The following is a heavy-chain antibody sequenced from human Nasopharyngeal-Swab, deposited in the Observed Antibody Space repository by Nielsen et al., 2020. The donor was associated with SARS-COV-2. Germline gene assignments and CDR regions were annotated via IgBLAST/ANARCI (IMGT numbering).Heavy chain of an antibody. CDR2: ITSRGDDT. V-gene: IGHV3-23*01. CDR3: AKVASGGMDV. J-gene: IGHJ6*02. Sequence: VRQAPGKGLEWVSSITSRGDDTYYADSVKGRFTISRDNSKNTLYLQMNSLRAEDTAVYYCAKVASGGMDVWGQGTTVTVSS.